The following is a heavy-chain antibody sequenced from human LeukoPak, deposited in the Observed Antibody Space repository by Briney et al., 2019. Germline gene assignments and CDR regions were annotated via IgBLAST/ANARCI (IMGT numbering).Heavy chain of an antibody. J-gene: IGHJ4*02. CDR2: IHYSVTT. CDR1: GGSISGYY. V-gene: IGHV4-59*08. Sequence: SETLSLTCTVSGGSISGYYWSWIRQPPGNGPEWIAYIHYSVTTTYNPSLKSRVTISVDTSKNQFSLKLNSVTAADTAVYYCARHRQWLGPFDYWGQGTLVTVSS. D-gene: IGHD6-19*01. CDR3: ARHRQWLGPFDY.